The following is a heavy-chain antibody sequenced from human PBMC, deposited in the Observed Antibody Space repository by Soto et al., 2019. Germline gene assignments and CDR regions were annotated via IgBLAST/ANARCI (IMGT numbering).Heavy chain of an antibody. CDR1: GGTFSSYA. CDR3: ARDRVVAANNWFDP. CDR2: IIPILGTA. V-gene: IGHV1-69*13. Sequence: ASVKVSCKASGGTFSSYAISWVRQAPGQGLEWMGGIIPILGTANYAQKFQGRVTITADESTSTAYMELSSLRSEDTAVYYCARDRVVAANNWFDPWGQGTLVTVSS. J-gene: IGHJ5*02. D-gene: IGHD2-15*01.